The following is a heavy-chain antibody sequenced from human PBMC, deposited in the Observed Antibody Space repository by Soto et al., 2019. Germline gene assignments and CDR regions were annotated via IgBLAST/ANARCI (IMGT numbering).Heavy chain of an antibody. CDR3: AKDPRGYSGYDYGMSY. CDR2: ISGSGGST. V-gene: IGHV3-23*01. Sequence: WGSLRLSCAASGFTFSSYAMSWVRQAPGKGLEWVSAISGSGGSTYYADSVKGRFTISRDNSKNTLYLQMNSLRAEDTAVYYCAKDPRGYSGYDYGMSYWGQGTLVTVSS. J-gene: IGHJ4*02. D-gene: IGHD5-12*01. CDR1: GFTFSSYA.